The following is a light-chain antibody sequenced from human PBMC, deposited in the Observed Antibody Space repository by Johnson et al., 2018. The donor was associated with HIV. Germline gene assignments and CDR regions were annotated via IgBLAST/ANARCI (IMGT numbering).Light chain of an antibody. V-gene: IGLV1-51*02. CDR2: ENI. J-gene: IGLJ1*01. CDR3: GTWDSSLCIYV. Sequence: QSALTQPPSVSAAPGQKVTISCSGGSSNIGKNYVSWYQQLPGTAPKLLIYENIKRPSGIPDRFSGSKSGTSATLGITGLQTGDEADYYCGTWDSSLCIYVFGIGTKVTVL. CDR1: SSNIGKNY.